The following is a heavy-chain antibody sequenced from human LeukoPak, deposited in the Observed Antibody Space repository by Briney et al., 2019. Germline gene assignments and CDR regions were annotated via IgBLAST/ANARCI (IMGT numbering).Heavy chain of an antibody. D-gene: IGHD3-3*01. J-gene: IGHJ4*02. Sequence: PSETLSLTCTVSGGSISSYYWSWIRQPPGKGLEWIGYIYYSGSTNYNPSLKSQVTISVDTSKNQFSLKLSSVTAADTAVYYCARHSWSGYPFDYWGQGTLVTVSS. CDR2: IYYSGST. CDR3: ARHSWSGYPFDY. V-gene: IGHV4-59*08. CDR1: GGSISSYY.